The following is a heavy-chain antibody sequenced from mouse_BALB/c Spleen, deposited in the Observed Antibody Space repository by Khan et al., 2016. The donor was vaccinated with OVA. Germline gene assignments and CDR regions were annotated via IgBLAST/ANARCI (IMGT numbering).Heavy chain of an antibody. Sequence: VQLQQSGAELARPGASVKLSCKASGYTFTTYWMQWVKQRPGQGLEWIGTIYPGDGDTRYTQKFKGKATLTADKSSSTAYMQLNSLASEGSAVYYCASYRYDYFDYWGQGTTLTVPS. CDR2: IYPGDGDT. V-gene: IGHV1-87*01. J-gene: IGHJ2*01. CDR1: GYTFTTYW. D-gene: IGHD2-14*01. CDR3: ASYRYDYFDY.